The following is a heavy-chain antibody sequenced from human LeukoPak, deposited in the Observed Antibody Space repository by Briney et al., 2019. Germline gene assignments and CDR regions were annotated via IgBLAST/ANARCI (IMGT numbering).Heavy chain of an antibody. J-gene: IGHJ3*01. Sequence: SGRSLRLSCAASGFTFSSYAMSWVRQAPGKGLEWVSAISGSGGSTYYADSVKGRFTISRDNSKNTLYLQMNSLRAEDTAVYYCVREGPRGLAFDVWGQGTRVTVSS. V-gene: IGHV3-23*01. CDR2: ISGSGGST. CDR1: GFTFSSYA. CDR3: VREGPRGLAFDV.